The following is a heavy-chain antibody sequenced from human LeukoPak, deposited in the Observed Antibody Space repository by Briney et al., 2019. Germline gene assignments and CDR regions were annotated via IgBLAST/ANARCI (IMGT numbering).Heavy chain of an antibody. CDR1: GFTFSSYS. Sequence: PGGSLRLSCAASGFTFSSYSMNWVRQAPGKGLEWVSSISSSSSYIYYADSVKGRFTISRDTSKNTLYLQMNSLTVEDTAVYYCAKGGYSGHEFDFWGQGALVTVSS. V-gene: IGHV3-21*01. CDR3: AKGGYSGHEFDF. CDR2: ISSSSSYI. D-gene: IGHD5-12*01. J-gene: IGHJ5*01.